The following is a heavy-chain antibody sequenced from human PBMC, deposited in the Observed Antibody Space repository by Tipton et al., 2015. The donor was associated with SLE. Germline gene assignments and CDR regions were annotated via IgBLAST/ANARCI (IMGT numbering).Heavy chain of an antibody. V-gene: IGHV4-59*01. CDR2: IYYSGST. CDR1: GGSISSYY. J-gene: IGHJ3*02. D-gene: IGHD3-22*01. Sequence: GLVKPSETLSLTCTVSGGSISSYYWSWIRQPPGKGLEWIGYIYYSGSTNYNPSLKSRVTISVDTSKNQFSLKLSSVTAADTAVYYCASGYYYDSSPDAFDIWGQGTMVTVSS. CDR3: ASGYYYDSSPDAFDI.